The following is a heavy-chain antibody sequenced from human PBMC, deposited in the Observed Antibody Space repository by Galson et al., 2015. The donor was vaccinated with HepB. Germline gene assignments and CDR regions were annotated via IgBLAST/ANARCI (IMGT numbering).Heavy chain of an antibody. V-gene: IGHV4-59*11. CDR3: ARYGDLYDFDS. J-gene: IGHJ4*02. Sequence: ETLSLTCTVSGGSISGHYWSWIRQPPGRGLEWIGWIYYTGTTTSNPSLQSRVAISVDTSKNQVSLRLNSVTAADTALYYCARYGDLYDFDSWGRGTLVTVSS. CDR1: GGSISGHY. D-gene: IGHD4-17*01. CDR2: IYYTGTT.